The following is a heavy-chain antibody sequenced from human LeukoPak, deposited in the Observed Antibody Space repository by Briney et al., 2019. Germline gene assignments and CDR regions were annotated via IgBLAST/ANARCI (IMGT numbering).Heavy chain of an antibody. D-gene: IGHD3-16*01. CDR3: ARDRPGGSSFDY. CDR2: IYYSGST. J-gene: IGHJ4*02. CDR1: GGSISSYY. V-gene: IGHV4-59*01. Sequence: SETLSLPCTVSGGSISSYYWSWIRQPPGKGLEWIGYIYYSGSTNYSPSLTSRVTISVDTSKNQFSLKLSSVTAADTAVYYCARDRPGGSSFDYWGQGTLVTVSS.